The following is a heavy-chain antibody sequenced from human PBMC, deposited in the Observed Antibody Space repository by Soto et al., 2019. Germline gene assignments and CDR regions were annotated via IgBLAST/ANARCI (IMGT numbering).Heavy chain of an antibody. J-gene: IGHJ4*02. CDR2: IWYDGSNK. V-gene: IGHV3-33*01. CDR3: ARGRGYYDSSGYYHPTYYFDY. CDR1: GFTFSSYG. D-gene: IGHD3-22*01. Sequence: QPGGSLRLSCAASGFTFSSYGMHWVRQAPGKGLEWVAVIWYDGSNKYYADSVKGRFTISRDNSKNTLYLQMNSLRAEDTAVYYCARGRGYYDSSGYYHPTYYFDYWGQGTLVTVS.